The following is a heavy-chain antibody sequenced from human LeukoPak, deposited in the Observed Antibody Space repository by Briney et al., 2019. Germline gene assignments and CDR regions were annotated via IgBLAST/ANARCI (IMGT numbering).Heavy chain of an antibody. CDR1: GFTLRSYD. V-gene: IGHV3-13*01. Sequence: PGGSLRLSCAASGFTLRSYDMHWVRQVTGKGLEWVSAIGISGDTYYPNSVKGRFTISRENAKNSLYLQMNSLTAGDTAVYYCARGGIPVSGIDEIDYWGQGTLVTVPS. CDR2: IGISGDT. CDR3: ARGGIPVSGIDEIDY. D-gene: IGHD6-19*01. J-gene: IGHJ4*02.